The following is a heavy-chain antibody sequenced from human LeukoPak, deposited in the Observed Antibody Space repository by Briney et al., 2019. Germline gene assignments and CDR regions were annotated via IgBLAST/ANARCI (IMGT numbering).Heavy chain of an antibody. D-gene: IGHD3-22*01. CDR1: GYTFTSYD. V-gene: IGHV1-8*01. Sequence: ASVKVSCKASGYTFTSYDINWVRQAPGQGLEWMGWMNPNSGNTGYAQKFQGRVTMTRNTSISTAYMELSSLRPEDTAVYYCARGGSMIAHAFDIWGQGTMVTVSS. J-gene: IGHJ3*02. CDR2: MNPNSGNT. CDR3: ARGGSMIAHAFDI.